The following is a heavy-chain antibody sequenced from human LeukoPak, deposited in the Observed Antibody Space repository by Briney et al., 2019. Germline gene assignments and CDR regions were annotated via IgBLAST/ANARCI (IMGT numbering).Heavy chain of an antibody. CDR3: AHDPDTYYYDSSGSPDDY. D-gene: IGHD3-22*01. J-gene: IGHJ4*02. Sequence: GGSLRLSCAASGFTFSSYGMHWVRQAPGKGLEWVAFIRYDGSNKYYAGSVKGRFTISRDNSKNTLYLQMNSLRAEDTAVYYCAHDPDTYYYDSSGSPDDYWGQGTLVTVSS. V-gene: IGHV3-30*02. CDR2: IRYDGSNK. CDR1: GFTFSSYG.